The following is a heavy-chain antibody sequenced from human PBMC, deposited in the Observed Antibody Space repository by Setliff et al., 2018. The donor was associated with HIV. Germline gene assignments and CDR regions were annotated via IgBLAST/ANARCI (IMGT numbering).Heavy chain of an antibody. Sequence: SVKVSCKASGDTFSSFSINWVRQAPGQGLEWMGEIIPILGMTNYAQIFQGRVMITADKSTSTAYMELSSLRSEDTAVYYCARGDNYYGSGSGAFDIWGQGTMVT. CDR1: GDTFSSFS. CDR3: ARGDNYYGSGSGAFDI. D-gene: IGHD3-10*01. V-gene: IGHV1-69*10. J-gene: IGHJ3*02. CDR2: IIPILGMT.